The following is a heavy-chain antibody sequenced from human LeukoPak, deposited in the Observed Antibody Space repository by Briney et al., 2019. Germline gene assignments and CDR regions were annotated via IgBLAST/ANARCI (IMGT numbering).Heavy chain of an antibody. CDR1: GGSISSYY. J-gene: IGHJ6*03. CDR2: IYYYGST. Sequence: PSETLSLTCTVSGGSISSYYWSWIRQPPGKGLEWLAYIYYYGSTNYNPSLESRLTLTVDTSKNQFSLKLSSVTAADTAVYYCAREGAGSYGFRYIDVWGKGTTVTVS. CDR3: AREGAGSYGFRYIDV. V-gene: IGHV4-59*01. D-gene: IGHD5-18*01.